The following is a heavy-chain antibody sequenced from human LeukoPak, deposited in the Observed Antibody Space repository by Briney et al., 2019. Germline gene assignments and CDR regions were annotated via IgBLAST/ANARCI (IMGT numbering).Heavy chain of an antibody. V-gene: IGHV1-18*01. J-gene: IGHJ4*02. CDR2: ISAYSGNT. CDR3: ARDASRAYYDFWSGYYTPFDY. Sequence: ASVKVSCNASGYTFTSYGISWVRQAPGQGLEWIGWISAYSGNTNYAQNLQGRVTMTTDTSTSTAYMELRSLRSDDTAVYYCARDASRAYYDFWSGYYTPFDYWGQGTLVTVSS. D-gene: IGHD3-3*01. CDR1: GYTFTSYG.